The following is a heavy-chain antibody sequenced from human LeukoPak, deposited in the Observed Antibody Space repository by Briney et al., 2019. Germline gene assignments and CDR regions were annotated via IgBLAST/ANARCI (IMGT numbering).Heavy chain of an antibody. CDR1: GGSIGRRNYY. CDR2: DLMGGTT. V-gene: IGHV4-39*01. J-gene: IGHJ5*02. Sequence: SETLSLTCSVSGGSIGRRNYYWAWIRQPPGKGLEWIGSDLMGGTTHYTWSLSSRPTIAVDTSKNHFSLNLSSVTAADTAIYYCASHLRYSSGSYNWFYPWGQGTLVTVSS. D-gene: IGHD6-19*01. CDR3: ASHLRYSSGSYNWFYP.